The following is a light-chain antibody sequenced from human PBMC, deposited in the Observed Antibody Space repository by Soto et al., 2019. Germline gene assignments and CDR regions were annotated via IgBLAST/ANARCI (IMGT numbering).Light chain of an antibody. CDR1: SSDIGAYNF. CDR2: AVR. J-gene: IGLJ1*01. Sequence: QSALTQPRSVSGSRGQTVTISCTGSSSDIGAYNFVSWYQQFAGQAPKLLIFAVRKRPAGVPARFSASKSGNTASLTISGLEAEDEADHYCCSYAGSTVFDVFGTGTKVTVL. V-gene: IGLV2-11*01. CDR3: CSYAGSTVFDV.